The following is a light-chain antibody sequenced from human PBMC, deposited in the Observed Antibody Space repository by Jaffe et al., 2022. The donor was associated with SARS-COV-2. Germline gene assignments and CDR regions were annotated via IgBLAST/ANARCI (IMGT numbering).Light chain of an antibody. Sequence: DIQMTQSPSSLSASVGDRVTISCQASQDITNYLSWYQQKPGKAPKLLIYDTSVLETGVPARFSGSGSGTNFTFTINSLQPEDIATYYCQQYDIFPITFGQGTRLQTK. J-gene: IGKJ5*01. CDR1: QDITNY. V-gene: IGKV1-33*01. CDR2: DTS. CDR3: QQYDIFPIT.